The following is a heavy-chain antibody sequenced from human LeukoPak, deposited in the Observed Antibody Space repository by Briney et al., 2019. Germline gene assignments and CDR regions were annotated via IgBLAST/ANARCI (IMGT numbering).Heavy chain of an antibody. Sequence: PGGSLRLSCAASGFTFSSYAMSWVRQAPGKGLEWVSAISGSGGSTYYADSVKGRFTISRDNSKNTLYLQMNSLRAEDTAVYYCAKDLQQWLKGLPSYPFDYWGQGTLVTVPS. J-gene: IGHJ4*02. CDR1: GFTFSSYA. CDR2: ISGSGGST. V-gene: IGHV3-23*01. D-gene: IGHD6-19*01. CDR3: AKDLQQWLKGLPSYPFDY.